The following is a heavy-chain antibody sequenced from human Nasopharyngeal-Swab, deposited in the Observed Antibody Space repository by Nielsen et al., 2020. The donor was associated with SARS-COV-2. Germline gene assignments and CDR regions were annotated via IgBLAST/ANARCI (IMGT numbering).Heavy chain of an antibody. J-gene: IGHJ4*02. CDR2: IGDKDRNYAT. V-gene: IGHV3-73*01. CDR3: TTDFYFDY. Sequence: VRQAPGKGLEWVGRIGDKDRNYATTYGASVQGRFTISRDDSKNTAFLQMDSLKTEDTALYYCTTDFYFDYWGQGTLVTVSS.